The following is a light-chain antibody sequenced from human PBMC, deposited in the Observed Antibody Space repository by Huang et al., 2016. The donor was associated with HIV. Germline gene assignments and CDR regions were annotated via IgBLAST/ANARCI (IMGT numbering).Light chain of an antibody. J-gene: IGKJ4*01. CDR2: DAS. Sequence: EIVLTQSPATLSLSPEERATLSCRASQSVSSYLAWYQQKPGQAPRLLIYDASNRATGSPARFSGSGSGTDFTLTISSLEPEDFAVYYCQQRSNSFLTFGGGTKVEIK. V-gene: IGKV3-11*01. CDR1: QSVSSY. CDR3: QQRSNSFLT.